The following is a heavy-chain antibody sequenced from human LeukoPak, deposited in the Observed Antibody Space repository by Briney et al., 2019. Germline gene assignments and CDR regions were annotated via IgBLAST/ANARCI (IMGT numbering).Heavy chain of an antibody. V-gene: IGHV3-30*02. CDR3: AKDSEGYCSSTSCYTLNY. CDR2: IRYDGSNK. J-gene: IGHJ4*02. D-gene: IGHD2-2*02. CDR1: GLTFSSYG. Sequence: GRSLRLSSAASGLTFSSYGMHWVRHAPGKGLEWVAFIRYDGSNKYYTDSVKGRFTISRHNSKTTLYLQMNRLRAEDTAVYYCAKDSEGYCSSTSCYTLNYWGQGTLVTVSS.